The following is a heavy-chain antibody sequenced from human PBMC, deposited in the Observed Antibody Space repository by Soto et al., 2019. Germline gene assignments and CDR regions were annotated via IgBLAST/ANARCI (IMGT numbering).Heavy chain of an antibody. CDR3: XRSYYYGMDG. V-gene: IGHV3-73*02. CDR2: IRSKRNSDAT. CDR1: GFIFNDSA. J-gene: IGHJ6*02. Sequence: EXQLVESGXGLVXPGGSLKLSCAASGFIFNDSAIHWVRQASRKGLAWLGRIRSKRNSDATVYGASVTGRFIISRDDSXXXAFLQXXXXKXXXXXXXXXXRSYYYGMDGWGQGTTVTVSS.